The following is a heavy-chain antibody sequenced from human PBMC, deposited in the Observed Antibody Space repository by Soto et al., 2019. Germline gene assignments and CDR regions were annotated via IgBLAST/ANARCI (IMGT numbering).Heavy chain of an antibody. D-gene: IGHD1-7*01. J-gene: IGHJ5*02. V-gene: IGHV3-23*01. CDR3: SKGEMSTIRNSFDP. CDR1: GFNTRFYS. CDR2: LSRSGGAT. Sequence: PGGSLRLSXTASGFNTRFYSMSWVRQTPGKGLEWVAALSRSGGATYYADSVRGRFTISRDASKDTLFLQMSNLRAEDTALYYRSKGEMSTIRNSFDPWGQGTLVTVSS.